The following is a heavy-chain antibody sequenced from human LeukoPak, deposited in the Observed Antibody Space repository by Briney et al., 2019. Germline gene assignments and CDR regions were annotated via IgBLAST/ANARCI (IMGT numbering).Heavy chain of an antibody. CDR1: GYTFTSYD. J-gene: IGHJ5*02. CDR3: ANAAITGTTRWFDP. Sequence: ASVKVSCKASGYTFTSYDINWVRQATGQGLEWMGWMNPNSGNTGYAQKFQGRVTMTRNTSISTAYMELSSLRSEDTAVYYCANAAITGTTRWFDPWGQGTLVTVSS. V-gene: IGHV1-8*01. D-gene: IGHD1-14*01. CDR2: MNPNSGNT.